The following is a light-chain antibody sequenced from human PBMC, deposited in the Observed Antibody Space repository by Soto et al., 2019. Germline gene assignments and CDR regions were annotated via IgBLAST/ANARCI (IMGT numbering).Light chain of an antibody. CDR2: EVS. CDR3: SSYTFSSTLV. CDR1: SMDVGGYNY. V-gene: IGLV2-14*01. Sequence: QSALTQPASVSGSPGQLITISCTGTSMDVGGYNYVSWYQQHPGKAPKLMIFEVSNRPSGVSVRFSGSKSGNTASLTISGLQAEDEADYYCSSYTFSSTLVFGGGTKLTVL. J-gene: IGLJ3*02.